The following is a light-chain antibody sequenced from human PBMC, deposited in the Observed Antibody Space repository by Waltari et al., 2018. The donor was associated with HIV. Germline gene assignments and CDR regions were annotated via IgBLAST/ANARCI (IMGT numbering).Light chain of an antibody. J-gene: IGLJ2*01. CDR1: SSDIGAYNF. V-gene: IGLV2-8*01. Sequence: QSALTQPPPASGSPGQSVAIPCPGTSSDIGAYNFVSWYQQQPGSAPTLIILEVTKRPTGVPDRFSGSKSGNTASLTVSGLLPEDDADYYCSSYAGSNRFVVFGGGTRLTVL. CDR2: EVT. CDR3: SSYAGSNRFVV.